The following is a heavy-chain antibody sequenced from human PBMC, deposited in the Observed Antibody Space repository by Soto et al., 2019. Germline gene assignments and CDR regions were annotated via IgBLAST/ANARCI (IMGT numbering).Heavy chain of an antibody. Sequence: QVQLQESGPGLVKPSETLSLTCTVSGGSISSYYWSWIRQPPGKGLEWIGYIYYSGSTNYNPSLRSRVTISVDTSKNQFSLKLSSVTAADTAVYYCARHDADTAMVYFDYWGQGTLVTVSS. D-gene: IGHD5-18*01. CDR1: GGSISSYY. J-gene: IGHJ4*02. CDR2: IYYSGST. V-gene: IGHV4-59*08. CDR3: ARHDADTAMVYFDY.